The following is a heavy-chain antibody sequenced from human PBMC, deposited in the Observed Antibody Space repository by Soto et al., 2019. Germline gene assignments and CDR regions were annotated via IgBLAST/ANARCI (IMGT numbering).Heavy chain of an antibody. CDR3: ARVLADGDRATPGY. D-gene: IGHD4-17*01. CDR2: ISAYNGNT. V-gene: IGHV1-18*01. CDR1: GYTFTSYG. Sequence: ASVKVSCKASGYTFTSYGISWVRQAPGQGLEWMGWISAYNGNTNYAQKLQGRVTMTTDTSTSTAYMELRSLRSDDTAVYYCARVLADGDRATPGYWRQGAVDTVSS. J-gene: IGHJ4*02.